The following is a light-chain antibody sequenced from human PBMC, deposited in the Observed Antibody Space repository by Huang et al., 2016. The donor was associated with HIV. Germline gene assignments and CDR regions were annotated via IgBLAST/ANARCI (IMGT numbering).Light chain of an antibody. CDR1: QSVATQ. V-gene: IGKV3-15*01. J-gene: IGKJ3*01. Sequence: EIIMTQFPATLSLSPGERATLSCRASQSVATQSAWYQQKPGQAPRLLIFGASNRATGVPDRFSGSGSGTEFTLTISNLQSEDFAFYYCQQYNTSPTTFGPGRRVDVK. CDR3: QQYNTSPTT. CDR2: GAS.